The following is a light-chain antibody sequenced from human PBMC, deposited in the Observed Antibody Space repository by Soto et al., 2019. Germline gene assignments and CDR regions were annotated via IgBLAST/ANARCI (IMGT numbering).Light chain of an antibody. J-gene: IGKJ1*01. V-gene: IGKV3-20*01. CDR2: GAS. CDR3: QQSGRSLWT. CDR1: QVVSTSY. Sequence: EIVLTQSPGTLSLSPGERVTLSCRASQVVSTSYLAWYQQKPGQAPRLLVYGASSRATGIPDRFSGSASGTVFTLTINRLEPEDFAVYYCQQSGRSLWTFGQGTKVDIK.